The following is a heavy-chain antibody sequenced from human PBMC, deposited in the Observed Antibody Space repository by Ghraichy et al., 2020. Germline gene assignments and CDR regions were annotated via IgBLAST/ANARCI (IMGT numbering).Heavy chain of an antibody. V-gene: IGHV3-23*01. CDR1: RFTFSSYA. J-gene: IGHJ5*02. D-gene: IGHD2-8*02. Sequence: GGSLRLSCAASRFTFSSYAMSWVRQAPGKGLEWVSAISGSGVSTYYADSVKGRFTISRDNSKNTLFLEMNSLRAEDSAVYYCAKDPLAVVYVNWFDPWGPGTMVTVSP. CDR3: AKDPLAVVYVNWFDP. CDR2: ISGSGVST.